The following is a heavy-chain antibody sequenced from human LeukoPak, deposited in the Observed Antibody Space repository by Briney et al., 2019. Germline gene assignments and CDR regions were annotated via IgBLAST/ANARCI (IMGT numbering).Heavy chain of an antibody. CDR3: ARVDCSGNRCYSAGY. Sequence: GGSLRLSCAASGFTSSSYWMTWGRQAPGKGLEWWANIKQDGSEKYYVASVKGRFTISRDNAKNSLYLQMNSLRAEDTAVYYCARVDCSGNRCYSAGYWGQGTLVTVSS. J-gene: IGHJ4*02. CDR2: IKQDGSEK. D-gene: IGHD2-15*01. V-gene: IGHV3-7*01. CDR1: GFTSSSYW.